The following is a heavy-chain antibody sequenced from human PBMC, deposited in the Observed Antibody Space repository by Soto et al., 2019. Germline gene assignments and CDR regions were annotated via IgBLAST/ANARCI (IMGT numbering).Heavy chain of an antibody. CDR2: IFYSGST. Sequence: PSETLSLTCAVYGGSFSAYYWSWIRQPPGKGLEWIGYIFYSGSTNYNPSLKSRVTISVDTSKNQFSLKLSSVTAADTAVYYCARVGSSGWSPDYWGPGTLVTVSS. CDR1: GGSFSAYY. J-gene: IGHJ4*02. D-gene: IGHD6-19*01. CDR3: ARVGSSGWSPDY. V-gene: IGHV4-59*01.